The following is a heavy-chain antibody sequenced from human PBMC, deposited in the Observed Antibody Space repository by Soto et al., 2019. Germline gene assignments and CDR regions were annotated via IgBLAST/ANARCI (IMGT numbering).Heavy chain of an antibody. CDR1: GASLNDYF. V-gene: IGHV4-59*08. Sequence: SSETLSLTCAVSGASLNDYFWNWIRQPPGQGLEWIGSIYSSWSTNYNPSLKSRVTISLDTSKNQFSLKLSSVTAADTAVYFCTRQGSHGDYFFSWGPGSLVTVSS. D-gene: IGHD4-17*01. CDR2: IYSSWST. CDR3: TRQGSHGDYFFS. J-gene: IGHJ5*02.